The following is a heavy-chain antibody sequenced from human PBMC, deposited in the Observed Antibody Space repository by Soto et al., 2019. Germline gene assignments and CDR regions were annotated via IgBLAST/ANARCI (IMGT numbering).Heavy chain of an antibody. D-gene: IGHD2-15*01. CDR1: GGTFSSYA. J-gene: IGHJ4*02. CDR3: AREDCSGGSCYDY. CDR2: IIPIFGTA. V-gene: IGHV1-69*13. Sequence: SVKVSCKASGGTFSSYAISWVRQAPGQGLEWMGGIIPIFGTANYAQKFQGRVTITADESTSTAYMELSSLRSEDTAVYYCAREDCSGGSCYDYWSQGTLVTVSS.